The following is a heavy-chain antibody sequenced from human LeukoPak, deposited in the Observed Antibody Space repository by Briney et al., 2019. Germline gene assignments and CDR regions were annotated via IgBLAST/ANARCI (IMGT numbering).Heavy chain of an antibody. V-gene: IGHV3-30*18. CDR2: ISYDGSNK. CDR3: AKDQAQYSSGWYYFDY. Sequence: PGRSLRLSCAASGFTFSTYGMHWVRQAPGKGLEWVAVISYDGSNKYYADSVKGRFTISRDNSKNTLYLQMNSLRAEDTAVYYCAKDQAQYSSGWYYFDYWGQGTLVTVSS. CDR1: GFTFSTYG. J-gene: IGHJ4*02. D-gene: IGHD6-19*01.